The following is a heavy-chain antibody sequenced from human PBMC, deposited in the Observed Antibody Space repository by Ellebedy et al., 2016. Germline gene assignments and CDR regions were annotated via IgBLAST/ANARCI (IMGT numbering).Heavy chain of an antibody. J-gene: IGHJ3*02. CDR1: GFTFSSYA. D-gene: IGHD3-22*01. CDR3: ARGSHYMIVVVITSDAFDI. CDR2: ISYDGSNK. Sequence: GESLKISCAASGFTFSSYAMHWVRQAPGKGLEWVAVISYDGSNKYYADSVKGRFTISRDNSKNTLYLQMNSLRAEDTAVYYCARGSHYMIVVVITSDAFDIWGQGTRVTVSS. V-gene: IGHV3-30-3*01.